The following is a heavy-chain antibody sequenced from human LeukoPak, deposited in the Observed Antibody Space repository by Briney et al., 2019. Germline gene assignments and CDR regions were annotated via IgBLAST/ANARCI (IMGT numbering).Heavy chain of an antibody. Sequence: ASVKVSCKASGYTFTSYDINWVRQATGQGLEWMGWMNPNSGNTGYAQKFQGRVTMTRNTSISTAYMELSSLRSEGTAVYYCARDLRGSGYYHLDYWGQGTLVTVSS. V-gene: IGHV1-8*01. CDR2: MNPNSGNT. CDR1: GYTFTSYD. CDR3: ARDLRGSGYYHLDY. J-gene: IGHJ4*02. D-gene: IGHD3-22*01.